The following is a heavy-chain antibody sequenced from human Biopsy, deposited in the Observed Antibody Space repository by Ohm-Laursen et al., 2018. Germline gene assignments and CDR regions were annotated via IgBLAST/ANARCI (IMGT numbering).Heavy chain of an antibody. CDR1: GGPSSNYA. CDR3: AADADGYYIEFDY. CDR2: IVPILGHL. Sequence: GSSVKVSCKVSGGPSSNYAFSWVRQAPGQGLEWVGRIVPILGHLNYAQRFQGRVSITADKSTTYVYMELSSLTSGDTAVYYCAADADGYYIEFDYWGPGTLVTVSS. V-gene: IGHV1-69*04. J-gene: IGHJ4*02. D-gene: IGHD3-3*01.